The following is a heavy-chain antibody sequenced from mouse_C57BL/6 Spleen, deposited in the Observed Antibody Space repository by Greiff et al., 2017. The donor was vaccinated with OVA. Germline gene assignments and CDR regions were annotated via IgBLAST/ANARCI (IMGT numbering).Heavy chain of an antibody. CDR2: IDPSDSET. D-gene: IGHD1-1*01. CDR1: GYTFTSYW. J-gene: IGHJ4*01. CDR3: ARSTTVYAMDY. Sequence: QVQLQQPRAELVRPGSSVKLSCKASGYTFTSYWMHWVKQRPIQGLEWIGNIDPSDSETHYNQKFKDKATLTVDKSSSTAYMQLSSLTSEDSAVYYCARSTTVYAMDYWGQGTSVTVSS. V-gene: IGHV1-52*01.